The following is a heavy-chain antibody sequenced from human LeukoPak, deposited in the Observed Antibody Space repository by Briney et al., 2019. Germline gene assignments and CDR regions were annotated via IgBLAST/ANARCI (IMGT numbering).Heavy chain of an antibody. Sequence: SEPLSLTCTVSGGSISSYYWSWIRQPPGKGLEWIGYIYYSGSTNYNPSLKSRVTISVDTSKNQFSLKLSSVTAADTAVYYCARHPIAVAGYDYFDYWGQGTLVTVSS. D-gene: IGHD6-19*01. CDR2: IYYSGST. V-gene: IGHV4-59*08. J-gene: IGHJ4*02. CDR1: GGSISSYY. CDR3: ARHPIAVAGYDYFDY.